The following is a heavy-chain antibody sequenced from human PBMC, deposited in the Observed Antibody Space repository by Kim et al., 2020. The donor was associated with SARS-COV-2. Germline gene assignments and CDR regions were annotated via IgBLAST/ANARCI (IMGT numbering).Heavy chain of an antibody. CDR2: IYYSGST. J-gene: IGHJ4*02. CDR1: SDSISSYY. V-gene: IGHV4-59*01. CDR3: ARSEGRGSWHQFDY. D-gene: IGHD6-13*01. Sequence: SETLSLTCTVSSDSISSYYRSWIRQFPGKGLEWIGYIYYSGSTNYNPSLNSRVTMSWDTSKNQFSLELTSVTDADTAVYYCARSEGRGSWHQFDYWGQGILVTVSS.